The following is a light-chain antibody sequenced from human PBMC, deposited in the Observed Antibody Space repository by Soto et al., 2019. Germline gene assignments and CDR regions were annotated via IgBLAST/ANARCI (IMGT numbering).Light chain of an antibody. CDR2: GAS. Sequence: EIVLTQSPGTLSLSPGERATLSCRASQSVSSSYLAWYQHKPGQAPRLLIYGASGRATGIPDWFSGSGSGTDFTHTISRLVPEDFAVYYCQQYGSSPPVTFSLRTRKEI. CDR1: QSVSSSY. CDR3: QQYGSSPPVT. V-gene: IGKV3-20*01. J-gene: IGKJ5*01.